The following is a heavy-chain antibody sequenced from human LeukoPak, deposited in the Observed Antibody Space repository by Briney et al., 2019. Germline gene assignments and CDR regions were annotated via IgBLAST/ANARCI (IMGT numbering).Heavy chain of an antibody. J-gene: IGHJ4*02. CDR1: GFSSSSYA. CDR3: AKGQLVRGEFDD. V-gene: IGHV3-23*01. CDR2: ISGSGGST. Sequence: PGGSMRLSCAAAGFSSSSYAMSWVCQPPGKGLEWVLAISGSGGSTYCTDAVKGRVTISRDNSEITLYLQMNSVRAYDAAVYYCAKGQLVRGEFDDWGKGTLATVSS. D-gene: IGHD6-6*01.